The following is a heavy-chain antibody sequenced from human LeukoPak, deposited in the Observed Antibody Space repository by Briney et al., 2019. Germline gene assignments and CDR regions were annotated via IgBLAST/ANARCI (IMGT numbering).Heavy chain of an antibody. CDR3: AKGPGHFDY. V-gene: IGHV3-48*01. J-gene: IGHJ4*02. CDR1: GFSFSTYS. Sequence: GGSLRLSCAASGFSFSTYSMNWVRQAPGKGLEWVSYISSSSSPTYSADSVKGRFTISRDNGKNSLYLQMNSLRAEDTAVYYCAKGPGHFDYWGQGTLVTVSS. CDR2: ISSSSSPT. D-gene: IGHD1-14*01.